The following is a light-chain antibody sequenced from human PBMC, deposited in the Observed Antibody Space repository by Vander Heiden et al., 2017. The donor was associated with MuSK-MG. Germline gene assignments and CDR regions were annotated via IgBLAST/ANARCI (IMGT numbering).Light chain of an antibody. Sequence: EIVMTQSPATVSVSPGERSTLPCSASQSVSSNLAWYQQKPGQAPRLLIYGASTRATGIPARFSGSGSGTEFTLTISSLQSEDFAVYYCKQYNNWPPRTYTFGQGTKLEIK. CDR2: GAS. CDR1: QSVSSN. V-gene: IGKV3-15*01. J-gene: IGKJ2*01. CDR3: KQYNNWPPRTYT.